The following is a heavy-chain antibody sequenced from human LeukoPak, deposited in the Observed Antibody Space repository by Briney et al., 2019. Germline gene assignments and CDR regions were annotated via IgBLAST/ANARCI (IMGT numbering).Heavy chain of an antibody. V-gene: IGHV1-2*02. CDR2: INPNSGGT. D-gene: IGHD6-19*01. CDR3: ARGGIAVAGTPEYYYGMDV. Sequence: ASVKVSCKASGYTFTSYYMHWVRQAPGQGLEWMGWINPNSGGTNYAQKFQGRVTMTRDTSISTAYMELSRLRSDDTAVYYCARGGIAVAGTPEYYYGMDVWGQGTTVTVSS. CDR1: GYTFTSYY. J-gene: IGHJ6*02.